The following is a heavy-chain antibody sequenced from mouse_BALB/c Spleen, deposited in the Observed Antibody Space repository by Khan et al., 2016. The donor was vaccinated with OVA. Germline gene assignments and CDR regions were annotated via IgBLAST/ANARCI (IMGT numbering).Heavy chain of an antibody. CDR2: INPTSGYT. J-gene: IGHJ2*01. CDR3: ARDRIDY. CDR1: GYTFTSYW. Sequence: QVQLQQSGAELAKPGASVKMSCKASGYTFTSYWMHWIKQRPGQGLEWIGYINPTSGYTDYNQKFKDKATLTADKPSSTAYMQLNSLTSDDSAVYYCARDRIDYWGQGTTLTVSS. V-gene: IGHV1-7*01.